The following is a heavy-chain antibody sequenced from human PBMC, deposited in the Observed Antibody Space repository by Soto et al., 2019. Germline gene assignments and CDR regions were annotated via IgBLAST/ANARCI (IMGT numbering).Heavy chain of an antibody. J-gene: IGHJ6*02. CDR2: IYYSGST. D-gene: IGHD3-10*01. Sequence: SETLSLTCTVSGGSISSYYWSWIRQPPGKGLEWIGYIYYSGSTNYNPSLKSRFTISRDNAKNSLYLQMNSLRPEDTALYYCAKDHYGSAIYGMDVWGQGTTVTVSS. CDR3: AKDHYGSAIYGMDV. CDR1: GGSISSYY. V-gene: IGHV4-59*01.